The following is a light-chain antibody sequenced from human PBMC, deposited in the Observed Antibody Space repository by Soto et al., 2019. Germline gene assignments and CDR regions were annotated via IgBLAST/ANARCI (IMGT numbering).Light chain of an antibody. CDR3: QHYGSSPPRSDS. CDR1: QNVSSSY. J-gene: IGKJ2*01. CDR2: GAS. V-gene: IGKV3-20*01. Sequence: EIVLTQSPGTLSLSPGERATLSCRASQNVSSSYLAWYQQKPGQAPRLLFYGASSRAAGIPDRFSGSASGTDFTLTISRLEPEDFAVYYCQHYGSSPPRSDSFGQGTKLEIK.